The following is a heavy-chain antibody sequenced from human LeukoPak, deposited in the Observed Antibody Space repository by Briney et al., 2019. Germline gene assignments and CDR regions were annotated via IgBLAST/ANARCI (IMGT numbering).Heavy chain of an antibody. V-gene: IGHV3-74*01. Sequence: GGSLRLSCAASGFTFSSYWMHWVRHSPEKGLVWVSRIDNNGRDTIYADSVKGRFTISRDNTRNTLHLQLCSLRVEDTAIYYCARGGGDHAFDIWGQGTMVTVSS. CDR1: GFTFSSYW. J-gene: IGHJ3*02. CDR2: IDNNGRDT. CDR3: ARGGGDHAFDI. D-gene: IGHD2-21*02.